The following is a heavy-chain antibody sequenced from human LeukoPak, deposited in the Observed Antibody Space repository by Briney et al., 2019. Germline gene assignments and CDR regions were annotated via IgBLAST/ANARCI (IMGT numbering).Heavy chain of an antibody. V-gene: IGHV3-20*01. Sequence: GGSLRLSCAASGFTFDDYGMSWVRQAPGKGLEWVSGINWNGGSTGYADSVKGRFTISRDNAKNSLYLQMNSLRAEDTALYHCARGPGYGRYYYYMDVWGKGTTVTVSS. J-gene: IGHJ6*03. CDR2: INWNGGST. CDR1: GFTFDDYG. D-gene: IGHD5-18*01. CDR3: ARGPGYGRYYYYMDV.